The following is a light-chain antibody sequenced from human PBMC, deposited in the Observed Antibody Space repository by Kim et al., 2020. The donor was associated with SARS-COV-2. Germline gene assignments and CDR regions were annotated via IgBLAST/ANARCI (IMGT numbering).Light chain of an antibody. CDR3: QSYDSSLSGSRV. CDR1: SSNIGAGFD. CDR2: YNN. V-gene: IGLV1-40*01. Sequence: VTISCTGSSSNIGAGFDVHWYQQLPGTAPKLLISYNNKRPSGVPDRFSGSKSGTSASLAITGLQAEDEADYYCQSYDSSLSGSRVFGGGTQLTVL. J-gene: IGLJ2*01.